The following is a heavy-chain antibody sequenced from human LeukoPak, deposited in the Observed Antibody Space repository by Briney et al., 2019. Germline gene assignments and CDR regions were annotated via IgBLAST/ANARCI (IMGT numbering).Heavy chain of an antibody. CDR2: IQQDGSEK. D-gene: IGHD6-6*01. V-gene: IGHV3-7*01. CDR1: GFTFSSYW. CDR3: SRELGSYSSSSQGDY. Sequence: GGSLRLSCAASGFTFSSYWMSWVRQAPGKGLEWMANIQQDGSEKYFVDFVKGRFTISRDNAKSSLYLQINSLRAEDTAVYYCSRELGSYSSSSQGDYWGQGTLVTVSS. J-gene: IGHJ4*02.